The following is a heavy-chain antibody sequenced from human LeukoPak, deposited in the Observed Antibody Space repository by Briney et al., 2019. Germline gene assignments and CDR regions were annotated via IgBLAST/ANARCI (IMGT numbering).Heavy chain of an antibody. V-gene: IGHV3-23*01. CDR3: AKRDTISKYYSDY. CDR1: GFTFSNYA. J-gene: IGHJ4*02. D-gene: IGHD3-10*01. CDR2: ISSSGGGT. Sequence: GGSLRLSCAASGFTFSNYAMSWVRQAPGKGLEWVSAISSSGGGTYYADSVKGRFTISRDQSKNTLYLQMNSLRGEDTAVYYCAKRDTISKYYSDYWGQGTLVTVSS.